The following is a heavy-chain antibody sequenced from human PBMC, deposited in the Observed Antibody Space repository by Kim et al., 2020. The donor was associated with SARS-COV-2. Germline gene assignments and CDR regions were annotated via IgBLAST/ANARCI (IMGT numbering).Heavy chain of an antibody. D-gene: IGHD5-12*01. J-gene: IGHJ3*02. Sequence: LVNPTQTLTLTCTFSGFSLFTRGMCVSWIRQPPGKGLEWIGHIYDNEGAYYNPSLKSRVTISRDRSNNTFSLRVTSASAADTAIYYCAGLTAATTFAFDIWGQGTMVTVSS. CDR1: GFSLFTRGMC. V-gene: IGHV4-30-2*01. CDR2: IYDNEGA. CDR3: AGLTAATTFAFDI.